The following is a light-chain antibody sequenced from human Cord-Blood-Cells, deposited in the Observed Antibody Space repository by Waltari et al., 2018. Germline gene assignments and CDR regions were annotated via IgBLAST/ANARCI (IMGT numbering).Light chain of an antibody. J-gene: IGLJ3*02. CDR3: CSYAGSSTWV. CDR2: EGS. CDR1: SSDVGSYNL. Sequence: QSALTQPASVSGSPGQSITTSRPGTSSDVGSYNLVSWYQQHPGKAPKLMIYEGSKRPSGVSNRFSGSKSGNTASLTISGLQAEDEADYYCCSYAGSSTWVFGGGTKLTVL. V-gene: IGLV2-23*01.